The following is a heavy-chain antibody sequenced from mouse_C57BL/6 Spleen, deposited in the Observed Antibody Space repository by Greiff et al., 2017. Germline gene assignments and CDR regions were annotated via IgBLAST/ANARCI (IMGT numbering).Heavy chain of an antibody. Sequence: QVQLQQSGAELVKPGASVKLSCKASGYTFTEYTIHWVKQRSGQGLEWIGWFYPGSGSIKYNEKFKDKATLTADKSSSTVYMELSRLTSEDSAVYFCARHEGEIYYYGNGAMDYWGQGTSVTVSS. D-gene: IGHD1-1*01. CDR3: ARHEGEIYYYGNGAMDY. CDR2: FYPGSGSI. J-gene: IGHJ4*01. V-gene: IGHV1-62-2*01. CDR1: GYTFTEYT.